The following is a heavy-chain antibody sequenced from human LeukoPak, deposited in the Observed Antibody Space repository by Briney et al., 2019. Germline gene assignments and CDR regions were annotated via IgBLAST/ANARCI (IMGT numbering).Heavy chain of an antibody. CDR3: TRDTSGWYDRFDL. J-gene: IGHJ5*02. Sequence: PGRSLRLSCAASGFTFRSYDMHWVRQAPGKGLEWVAVVWYDESNKYYVASVKGRFTISRDNSKNTLYLQMNSLRAEDTAVYYCTRDTSGWYDRFDLWGQGTLVTVSS. V-gene: IGHV3-33*01. CDR1: GFTFRSYD. D-gene: IGHD6-19*01. CDR2: VWYDESNK.